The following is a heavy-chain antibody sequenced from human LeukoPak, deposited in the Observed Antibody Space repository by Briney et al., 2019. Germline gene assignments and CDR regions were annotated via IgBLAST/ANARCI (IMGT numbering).Heavy chain of an antibody. Sequence: SETLSLTCAVYGGSFSGYYWSWIRQPPGKGLEWIGEINHSGSTNYNPSLKSRVTISVDTSKNQFSLKLSSVTAADTAVYYCARGHYYGSSGYYGPKTRKYDYWGQGTLVTVSS. CDR2: INHSGST. D-gene: IGHD3-22*01. J-gene: IGHJ4*02. CDR3: ARGHYYGSSGYYGPKTRKYDY. CDR1: GGSFSGYY. V-gene: IGHV4-34*01.